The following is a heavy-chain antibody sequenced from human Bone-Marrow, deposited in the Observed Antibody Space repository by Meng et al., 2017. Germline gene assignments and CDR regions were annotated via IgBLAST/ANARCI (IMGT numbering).Heavy chain of an antibody. J-gene: IGHJ4*02. V-gene: IGHV1-69*01. CDR1: GGTFSSYA. D-gene: IGHD5-24*01. Sequence: QGPLVQSGAEVKEPGASVQVSCKASGGTFSSYAISWVRQAPGQGLEWMGGIIPIFGTANYAQKSQGRVTITADESTSTAYMELSSLRSEDTAVYYCAIGDGYNYKDYWGQGTLVTVSS. CDR3: AIGDGYNYKDY. CDR2: IIPIFGTA.